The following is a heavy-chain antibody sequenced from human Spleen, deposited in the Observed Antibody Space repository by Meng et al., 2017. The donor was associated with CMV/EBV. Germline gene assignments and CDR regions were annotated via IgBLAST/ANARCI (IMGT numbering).Heavy chain of an antibody. V-gene: IGHV4-31*02. CDR2: IYYSGAT. J-gene: IGHJ4*02. CDR3: ARVETRVTIFGVES. Sequence: GGAMRGGGYYWSWIRQHPGKGLEWIGYIYYSGATYCSPSLKSRVTISVDTSKNQFSLKLRSVTAADTAVYYCARVETRVTIFGVESWGQGTLVTVSS. D-gene: IGHD3-3*01. CDR1: GGAMRGGGYY.